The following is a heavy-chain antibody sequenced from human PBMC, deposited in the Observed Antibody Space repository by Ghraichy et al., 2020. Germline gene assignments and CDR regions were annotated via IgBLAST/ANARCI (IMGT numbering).Heavy chain of an antibody. CDR2: INGHSGYT. CDR3: AREWLIQGNMDV. CDR1: GYSFSSYG. J-gene: IGHJ6*02. V-gene: IGHV1-18*04. Sequence: ASVKVSCKASGYSFSSYGINWVRQAPGEGLEWMGWINGHSGYTTYAQKVQGRVTVTRDTSTSTVYMELRSLRSDDTTVYYCAREWLIQGNMDVWGQGTTVTVSS. D-gene: IGHD5-24*01.